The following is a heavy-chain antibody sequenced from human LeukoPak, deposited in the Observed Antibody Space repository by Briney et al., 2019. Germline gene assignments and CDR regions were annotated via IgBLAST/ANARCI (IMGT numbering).Heavy chain of an antibody. CDR2: IIPKFGTA. J-gene: IGHJ4*02. V-gene: IGHV1-69*05. D-gene: IGHD2-21*01. CDR1: GYTFNNYG. CDR3: ARDDSDIVASDH. Sequence: GASASVSCKASGYTFNNYGFSWVRQAPGQGLEWMGGIIPKFGTAHYAQKFQGRVTLTTDESTSTAYMEMSSLRADDTAVYYCARDDSDIVASDHWGQGTRVTVSS.